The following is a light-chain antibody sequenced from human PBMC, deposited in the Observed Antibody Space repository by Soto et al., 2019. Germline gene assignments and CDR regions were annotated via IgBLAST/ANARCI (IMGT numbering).Light chain of an antibody. V-gene: IGLV2-23*02. CDR1: SSDVGNYNL. Sequence: QSVLTQPASVSGSPGQSITISCTGTSSDVGNYNLVSWYQQHPGKAPKLMIYEVSKRPSGGSNRFSGSKSGNTASLTISGLQSEDEAEYYCCSYAGSSTSLYVFGTGTKVTVL. CDR3: CSYAGSSTSLYV. CDR2: EVS. J-gene: IGLJ1*01.